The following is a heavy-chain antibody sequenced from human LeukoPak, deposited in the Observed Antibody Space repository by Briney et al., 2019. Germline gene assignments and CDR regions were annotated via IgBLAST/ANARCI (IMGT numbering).Heavy chain of an antibody. J-gene: IGHJ3*02. CDR3: ARDLIYYYGSGGVTWAAFDI. V-gene: IGHV4-39*07. CDR1: GGSISTSSYY. D-gene: IGHD3-10*01. Sequence: PSETLSLTCTVSGGSISTSSYYWGWIRQPPGKGLEWIGSIYYSGSTYYNPSLKSRVTISVDTSKNQFSLKLSSVTAADTAVYYCARDLIYYYGSGGVTWAAFDIWGQGTMVTVSS. CDR2: IYYSGST.